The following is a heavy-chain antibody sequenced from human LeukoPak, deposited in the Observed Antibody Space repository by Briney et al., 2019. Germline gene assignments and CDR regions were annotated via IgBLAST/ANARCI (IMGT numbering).Heavy chain of an antibody. J-gene: IGHJ6*02. CDR3: VRYGLQGCRDSRCFTSFYYYGVDV. Sequence: EYLQLSCLGTRLSLIVYSIGWVRQLPGTGLEWMEIISPGDNNLNYSPSFQGQVTISADNSISTAYLQWSSLKASDTAIYYCVRYGLQGCRDSRCFTSFYYYGVDVWGQGSTVTVSS. D-gene: IGHD4-11*01. V-gene: IGHV5-51*01. CDR1: RLSLIVYS. CDR2: ISPGDNNL.